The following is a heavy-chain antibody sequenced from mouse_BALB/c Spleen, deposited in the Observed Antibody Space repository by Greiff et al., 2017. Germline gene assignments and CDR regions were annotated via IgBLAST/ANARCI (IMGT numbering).Heavy chain of an antibody. J-gene: IGHJ1*01. V-gene: IGHV1S29*02. CDR1: GYTFTDYN. CDR2: IYPYNGGT. CDR3: TRGTLYYGYDWYFDV. D-gene: IGHD1-2*01. Sequence: VQLQQSGPELVKPGASVKISCKASGYTFTDYNMHWVKQSHGKSLEWIGYIYPYNGGTGYNQKFKGKAKLTAVTSASTAYMELSSLTNEDSAVYYCTRGTLYYGYDWYFDVWGAGTTVTVSS.